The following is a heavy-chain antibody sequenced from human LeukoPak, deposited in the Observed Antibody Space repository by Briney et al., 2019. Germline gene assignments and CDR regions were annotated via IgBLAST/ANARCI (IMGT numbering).Heavy chain of an antibody. J-gene: IGHJ4*02. Sequence: SETLSLTCTVSGGSISSYYWSWIRQPAGKGLEWIGRIYTSGSTNYNPSLKSRVTMSVDTSKNQFSLKPSSVTAADTAVYYCARDPHSSGYYYSDYWGQGTLVTVSS. D-gene: IGHD3-22*01. CDR1: GGSISSYY. CDR3: ARDPHSSGYYYSDY. V-gene: IGHV4-4*07. CDR2: IYTSGST.